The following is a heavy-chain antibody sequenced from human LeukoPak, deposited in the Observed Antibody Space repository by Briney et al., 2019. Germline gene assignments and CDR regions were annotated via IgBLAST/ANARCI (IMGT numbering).Heavy chain of an antibody. Sequence: SETLSLTCTVSGGSISSYYWSWIRQPPGKGLEWIGYIYYSGNTNYNPSLKSRVTISVDTSKNQFSLKLSSVTAADTAVYYCARRGDGYNLYFDYWGQGTLVTVSS. CDR2: IYYSGNT. CDR1: GGSISSYY. CDR3: ARRGDGYNLYFDY. D-gene: IGHD5-24*01. J-gene: IGHJ4*02. V-gene: IGHV4-59*08.